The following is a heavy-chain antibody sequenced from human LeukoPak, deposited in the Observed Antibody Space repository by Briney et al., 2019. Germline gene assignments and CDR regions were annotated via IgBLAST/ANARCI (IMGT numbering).Heavy chain of an antibody. V-gene: IGHV3-21*01. CDR2: ISGSSTFT. CDR1: GFTFSSYA. D-gene: IGHD6-19*01. J-gene: IGHJ4*02. CDR3: VRDQKPGWYPDY. Sequence: GGSLRLSCAASGFTFSSYAMHWVRQAPGKGLEWVSYISGSSTFTNYADSVKGRFTISRDNAKNSLYLQMNSLRAEDTAVYYCVRDQKPGWYPDYWGQGTLVAVSS.